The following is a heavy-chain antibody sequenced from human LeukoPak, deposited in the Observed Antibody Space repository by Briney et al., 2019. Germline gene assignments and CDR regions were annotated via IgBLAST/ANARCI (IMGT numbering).Heavy chain of an antibody. CDR3: VRDNYGGILDF. D-gene: IGHD2-21*01. Sequence: GRSLRLSCAASGFTFTRYPMHWVRQAPGKGLEWVALVLYDGSKKYYADSVKGRFTLSRDNSKNTLSLQMNTLRPDDTAVYYCVRDNYGGILDFWGQGTLVTVSS. J-gene: IGHJ4*02. CDR1: GFTFTRYP. V-gene: IGHV3-30*04. CDR2: VLYDGSKK.